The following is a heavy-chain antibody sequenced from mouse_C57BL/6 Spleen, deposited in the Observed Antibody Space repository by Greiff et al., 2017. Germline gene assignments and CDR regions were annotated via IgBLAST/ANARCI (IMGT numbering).Heavy chain of an antibody. CDR2: IDPNSGGT. CDR1: GYTFTSYW. V-gene: IGHV1-72*01. D-gene: IGHD1-1*01. CDR3: ARYPYYSGSSSGYYFDY. J-gene: IGHJ2*01. Sequence: QVHVKQPGAELVKPGASVKLSCKASGYTFTSYWMHWVQQRPGRGLEWIGRIDPNSGGTKYNEKFKSKATLTVAKPSSTAYMQLSSLTSEDSAVYYCARYPYYSGSSSGYYFDYWGQGTTLTVSS.